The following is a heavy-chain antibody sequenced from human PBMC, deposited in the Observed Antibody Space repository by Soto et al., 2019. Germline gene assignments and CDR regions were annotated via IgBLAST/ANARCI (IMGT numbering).Heavy chain of an antibody. CDR2: ISGSGGST. Sequence: GGSLRLSCAASGFTFSSYAMSWVRQAPGKGLEWVLAISGSGGSTYYADSVKGRFTISSDNSRNTQNLQMNSLRAEDTAVYYCAVFGVIAPFDYWGQGTLVTVSS. CDR3: AVFGVIAPFDY. CDR1: GFTFSSYA. J-gene: IGHJ4*02. V-gene: IGHV3-23*01. D-gene: IGHD3-16*02.